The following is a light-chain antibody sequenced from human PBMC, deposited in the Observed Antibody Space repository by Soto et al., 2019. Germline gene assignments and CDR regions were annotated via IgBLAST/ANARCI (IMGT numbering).Light chain of an antibody. V-gene: IGKV3-20*01. Sequence: EIVLTQSPGTLSLSPGERATLSCRASHSVSRTYSAWYQQKPGQAPRLLMYGASDRATGTPGRFSGSGSGTDFTLTISGLEPEDSAVYYCQQFDDSVTFGQGTRLDIK. CDR1: HSVSRTY. J-gene: IGKJ5*01. CDR2: GAS. CDR3: QQFDDSVT.